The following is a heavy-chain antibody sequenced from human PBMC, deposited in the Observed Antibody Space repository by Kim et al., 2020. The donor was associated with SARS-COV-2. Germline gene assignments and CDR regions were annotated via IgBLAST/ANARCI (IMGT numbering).Heavy chain of an antibody. V-gene: IGHV3-23*01. J-gene: IGHJ4*02. D-gene: IGHD3-10*01. Sequence: GGSLRLSCTASGFTFSNNGMSCVRQPPGKGLEWVSDILAYETGTYYADSVKGRFSITRDNSKNTEYLQMNSLRGEDTAAYYCTGHGSGSSWGQGGLVTV. CDR1: GFTFSNNG. CDR3: TGHGSGSS. CDR2: ILAYETGT.